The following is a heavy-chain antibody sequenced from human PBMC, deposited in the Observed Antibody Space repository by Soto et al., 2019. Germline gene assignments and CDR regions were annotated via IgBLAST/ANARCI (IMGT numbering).Heavy chain of an antibody. CDR3: ARGRHWLDY. Sequence: QVQLQESGPGLVKPSETVSLTCTVSGGSVSPYYWTCVRRPPGKGLEWIAYIYYDGTTNYNPSLKSRVTISLDTSKNQFSLRLTSVTAADTAVYYCARGRHWLDYWGQGTLLTVSS. D-gene: IGHD6-19*01. V-gene: IGHV4-59*02. J-gene: IGHJ4*02. CDR2: IYYDGTT. CDR1: GGSVSPYY.